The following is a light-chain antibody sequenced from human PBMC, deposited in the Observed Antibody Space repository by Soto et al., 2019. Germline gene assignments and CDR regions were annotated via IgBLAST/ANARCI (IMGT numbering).Light chain of an antibody. V-gene: IGKV1-9*01. J-gene: IGKJ4*01. CDR3: QPHNSYPLT. Sequence: DIQLTQTPSFLSASVGDRVTITCRASQGISDYLAWYQQKPGKAPKLLIYAASTLQSGVPSRFSGSGSGTESTPANSSLQPDDFATYYCQPHNSYPLTFGGGTKLEMK. CDR2: AAS. CDR1: QGISDY.